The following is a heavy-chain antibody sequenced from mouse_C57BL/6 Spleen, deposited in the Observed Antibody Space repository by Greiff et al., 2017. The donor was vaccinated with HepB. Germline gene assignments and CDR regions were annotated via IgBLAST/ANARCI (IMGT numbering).Heavy chain of an antibody. CDR3: TIHCYYGSSSRYYAMDY. D-gene: IGHD1-1*01. J-gene: IGHJ4*01. CDR2: IDPEDGDT. V-gene: IGHV14-1*01. Sequence: VQLQQSGAELVRPGASVKLSCTASGFNFKDYYMHWVKQRPEQGLEWIGRIDPEDGDTEYAPKFQGKATMTADISSNTAYLQLSSLTSEDTAVYYCTIHCYYGSSSRYYAMDYWGQGTSVTVSS. CDR1: GFNFKDYY.